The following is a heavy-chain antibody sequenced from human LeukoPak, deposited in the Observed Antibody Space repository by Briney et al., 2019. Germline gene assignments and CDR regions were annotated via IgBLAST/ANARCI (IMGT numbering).Heavy chain of an antibody. D-gene: IGHD2/OR15-2a*01. V-gene: IGHV4-34*01. Sequence: PSETQSLTCAVYGGSFSGYYWSWIRQPPGKGLXXIGEINHSGSTNYNPSLKSRVTISVDTSKNQFSLKLSSVTAADTAVYYCASSMGPGYYFDYWGQGTLVTVSS. CDR2: INHSGST. J-gene: IGHJ4*02. CDR3: ASSMGPGYYFDY. CDR1: GGSFSGYY.